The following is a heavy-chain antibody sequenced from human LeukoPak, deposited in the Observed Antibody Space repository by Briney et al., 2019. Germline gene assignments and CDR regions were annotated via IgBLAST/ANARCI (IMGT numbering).Heavy chain of an antibody. CDR2: IYPGDSDT. CDR3: ARPAVAAAGSGFDI. CDR1: GYIFTTYW. J-gene: IGHJ3*02. Sequence: GESLKISCQGSGYIFTTYWIAWVRQMLGKGLEWMGIIYPGDSDTRYSPSFQGQVTISADKSISTAYLQWSSLRASDTAMYYCARPAVAAAGSGFDIWGQGTMVTVSS. V-gene: IGHV5-51*01. D-gene: IGHD6-13*01.